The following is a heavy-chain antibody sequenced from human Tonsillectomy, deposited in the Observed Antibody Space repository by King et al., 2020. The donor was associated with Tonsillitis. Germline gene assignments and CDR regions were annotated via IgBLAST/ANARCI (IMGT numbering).Heavy chain of an antibody. CDR3: VRGPTVTHDFDY. Sequence: VQLQQWGAGLLKPSETLSLSCDVYGGSFSDYYWSWVRQPPGKGLEWIGEINHSGSTNYNPSLKSRVTISVDTSKNQFSLSLSSVTAAGAAVYYCVRGPTVTHDFDYWGQGTLVTVSS. CDR1: GGSFSDYY. J-gene: IGHJ4*02. V-gene: IGHV4-34*01. CDR2: INHSGST. D-gene: IGHD4-17*01.